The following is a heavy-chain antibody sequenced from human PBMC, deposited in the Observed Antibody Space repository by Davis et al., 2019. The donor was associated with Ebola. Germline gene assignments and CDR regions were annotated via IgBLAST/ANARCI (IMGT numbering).Heavy chain of an antibody. V-gene: IGHV4-38-2*02. CDR1: GYSISSGYY. CDR3: ARVPTYYYGSGSYYGRLDN. CDR2: VYNSGGT. Sequence: SETLSLTCTVSGYSISSGYYWGWIRQPPGKGLEWIGSVYNSGGTFYNSSLRSRLTISVDTSKNQFSLKLSSVTAADTAVYYCARVPTYYYGSGSYYGRLDNWGQGTLVTVSS. J-gene: IGHJ4*02. D-gene: IGHD3-10*01.